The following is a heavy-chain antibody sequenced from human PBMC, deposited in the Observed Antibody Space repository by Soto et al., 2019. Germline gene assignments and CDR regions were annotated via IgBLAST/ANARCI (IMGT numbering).Heavy chain of an antibody. CDR2: INHSGST. J-gene: IGHJ4*02. Sequence: QVQLQQWGAGLLKPSETLSLTCAVYGGSFSGYYWSWIRQPPGKGLEWIGEINHSGSTNYNPSLKSRVTISVDTSKNQFSLKLSSVTAADTAVYYCARGRRVVVVAAPNYYFDYWGQGTLVTVSS. V-gene: IGHV4-34*01. D-gene: IGHD2-15*01. CDR3: ARGRRVVVVAAPNYYFDY. CDR1: GGSFSGYY.